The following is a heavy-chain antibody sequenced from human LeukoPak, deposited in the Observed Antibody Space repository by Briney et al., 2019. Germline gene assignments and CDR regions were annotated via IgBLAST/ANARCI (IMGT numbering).Heavy chain of an antibody. CDR3: ARGSHYGDPIL. V-gene: IGHV4-59*01. J-gene: IGHJ4*02. CDR1: GGSIRGYY. CDR2: IYYSGST. Sequence: SETLSLTCIVSGGSIRGYYWSWIRQPPGKGLEWIGYIYYSGSTTYNPSLKSRVTISVDTSKDQFSLKLTSVTAADTAVYYCARGSHYGDPILWGQGTLVTVSS. D-gene: IGHD4-17*01.